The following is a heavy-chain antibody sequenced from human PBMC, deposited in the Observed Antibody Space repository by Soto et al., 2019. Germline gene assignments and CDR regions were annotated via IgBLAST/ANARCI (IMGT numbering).Heavy chain of an antibody. CDR2: IIPILGIA. Sequence: SVKVSCKASGGTFSSYTISWVRQAPGQGLEWMGRIIPILGIANYAQKFQGRVTMTRDTSTSTVYMELSSLRSDDTAVYYCARAESSGWTDAFDIWGQGTMVTVSS. D-gene: IGHD6-19*01. CDR3: ARAESSGWTDAFDI. J-gene: IGHJ3*02. V-gene: IGHV1-69*02. CDR1: GGTFSSYT.